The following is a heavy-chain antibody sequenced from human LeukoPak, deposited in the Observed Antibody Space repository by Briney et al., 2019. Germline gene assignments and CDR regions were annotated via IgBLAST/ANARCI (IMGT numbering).Heavy chain of an antibody. CDR2: FIPIFGTA. V-gene: IGHV1-69*05. Sequence: GASGKLCCNASGATFSRYAISWVRQAPRLGLKWMGGFIPIFGTANYAQKFQGRVTITTDESTSTAYMELSSLRSEDTAVYYCARDRDYGGNTYFDYWGQGTLVTVSS. D-gene: IGHD4-23*01. CDR1: GATFSRYA. CDR3: ARDRDYGGNTYFDY. J-gene: IGHJ4*02.